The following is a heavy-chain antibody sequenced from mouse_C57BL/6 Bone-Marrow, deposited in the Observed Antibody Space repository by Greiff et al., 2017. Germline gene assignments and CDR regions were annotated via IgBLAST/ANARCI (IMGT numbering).Heavy chain of an antibody. Sequence: EVMLVESGGGLVKPGGSLKLSCAASGFTFSSYAMSWVRQTPEKRLEWVATISDGGSYTYYPDNVKGRFTISRDNAKNNLYLQMSHLKSEDTAMYYCAREDYGYFDVWGTGTTVTVSS. CDR3: AREDYGYFDV. CDR1: GFTFSSYA. V-gene: IGHV5-4*01. CDR2: ISDGGSYT. J-gene: IGHJ1*03.